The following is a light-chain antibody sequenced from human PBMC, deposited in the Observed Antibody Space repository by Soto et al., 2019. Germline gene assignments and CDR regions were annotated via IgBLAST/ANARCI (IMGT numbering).Light chain of an antibody. J-gene: IGKJ1*01. V-gene: IGKV3-15*01. CDR3: QQYNSWLWT. CDR2: GAS. Sequence: TLSVSPGEGSTLSSGASQSVSSKLAWYQQKPGQAPRLLIYGASTRATGIPARFSGSGSGTEFTLIISSLQSEDSAVYYCQQYNSWLWTFGQGTKVDIK. CDR1: QSVSSK.